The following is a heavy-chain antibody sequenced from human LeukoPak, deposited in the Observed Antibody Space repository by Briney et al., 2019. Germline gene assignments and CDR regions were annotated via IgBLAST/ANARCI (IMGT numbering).Heavy chain of an antibody. CDR1: GFTFSDYY. V-gene: IGHV3-11*01. J-gene: IGHJ3*02. Sequence: PGGSLRLSCAASGFTFSDYYMSWIRQAPGKGLEWVSYISSSGSTIYYADSVKGRFTISRDNAKNSLYLQMNSLRAEDTAVYYCARDASYYYDSSGQPHDAFDIWGQGTMVTVSS. CDR2: ISSSGSTI. CDR3: ARDASYYYDSSGQPHDAFDI. D-gene: IGHD3-22*01.